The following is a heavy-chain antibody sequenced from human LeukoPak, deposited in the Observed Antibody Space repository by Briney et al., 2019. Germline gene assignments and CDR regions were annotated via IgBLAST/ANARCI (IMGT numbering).Heavy chain of an antibody. CDR2: IYASGST. V-gene: IGHV4-61*02. D-gene: IGHD3-3*01. J-gene: IGHJ5*02. CDR1: GGSISSGSFC. Sequence: PSETLSLTCSVSGGSISSGSFCWNWIRQPAGKGLEWIGRIYASGSTNYNPSLKSRLTISLDTSKNQFSLNLSSVTAADTAVYYCAREDRHGMSGVVRFDPWGQGTLVTVPS. CDR3: AREDRHGMSGVVRFDP.